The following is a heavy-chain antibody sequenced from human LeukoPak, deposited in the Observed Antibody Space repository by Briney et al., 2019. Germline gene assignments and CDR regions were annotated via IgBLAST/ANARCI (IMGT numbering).Heavy chain of an antibody. D-gene: IGHD5-18*01. CDR3: ARGQVDTTMAGEFDF. CDR2: IKQDESEK. CDR1: GFTFSSYW. Sequence: GSLRLSCAASGFTFSSYWMSWVRQSPGKGLEGVANIKQDESEKYYVDSVKGRFTISRDNAKNSLYLQMNSLRAEDTAVYYCARGQVDTTMAGEFDFWGQGPLVTVSS. J-gene: IGHJ4*02. V-gene: IGHV3-7*01.